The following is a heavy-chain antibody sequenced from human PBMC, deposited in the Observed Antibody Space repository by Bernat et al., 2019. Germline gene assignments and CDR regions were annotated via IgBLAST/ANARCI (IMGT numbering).Heavy chain of an antibody. CDR1: GFTFSSYG. CDR2: IWFDGSNK. D-gene: IGHD2-8*02. CDR3: AREGGARYCTGGVCYAHFRDAFDI. Sequence: VQLVESGGGVVQPGRSLRLPCAASGFTFSSYGMHWVRQAPGKGLEWVAVIWFDGSNKYYADSVKGRFTISRDNSKNTLYLQMNSLRAEDTAVYYCAREGGARYCTGGVCYAHFRDAFDIWGQGTMVTVSS. J-gene: IGHJ3*02. V-gene: IGHV3-33*01.